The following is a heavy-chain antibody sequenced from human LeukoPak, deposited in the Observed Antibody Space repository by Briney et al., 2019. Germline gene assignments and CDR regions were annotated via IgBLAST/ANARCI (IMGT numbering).Heavy chain of an antibody. D-gene: IGHD2-2*01. CDR1: GFTFSSYA. V-gene: IGHV3-23*01. Sequence: QPGGSLRLSCAASGFTFSSYAMSWVRQAPGKGLEWVSAISGSGGRTYYADSVKGRFTISRDNSKNTLYLHMNSLRAEDTAVYYCAKEVVVVPAAMGVDYWGQGTLVTVSS. CDR2: ISGSGGRT. J-gene: IGHJ4*02. CDR3: AKEVVVVPAAMGVDY.